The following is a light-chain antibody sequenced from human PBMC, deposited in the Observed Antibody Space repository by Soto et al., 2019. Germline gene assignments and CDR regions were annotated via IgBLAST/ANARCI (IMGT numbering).Light chain of an antibody. V-gene: IGKV1-8*01. CDR1: QGISSY. J-gene: IGKJ4*01. CDR3: QQYYSYPLT. Sequence: IQMTQSPSTLSGSVGDRVTITYRASQGISSYLAWYQQKPGKAPKLLIYAASTLQSGVPSRFSGSGSGTDFTLTISCLQSEDFATYYCQQYYSYPLTFGGGTKVDI. CDR2: AAS.